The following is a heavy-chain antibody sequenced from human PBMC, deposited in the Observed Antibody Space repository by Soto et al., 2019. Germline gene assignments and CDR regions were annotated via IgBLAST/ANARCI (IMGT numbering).Heavy chain of an antibody. D-gene: IGHD6-13*01. V-gene: IGHV3-23*01. J-gene: IGHJ3*02. CDR2: ISGSGGST. CDR1: GFTFSSYA. CDR3: AKDRTGRIAAAGNAFDI. Sequence: GGSLRLSCAASGFTFSSYAMSWVRQAPGKGLEWVSAISGSGGSTYYADSVKGRFTISRDNSKNTLYLQMNSLRAEDTAVYYCAKDRTGRIAAAGNAFDIWGQGTMVTVSS.